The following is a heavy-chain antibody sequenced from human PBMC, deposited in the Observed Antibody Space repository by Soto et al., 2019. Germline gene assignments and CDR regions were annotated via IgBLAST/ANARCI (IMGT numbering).Heavy chain of an antibody. CDR3: ATPSGY. V-gene: IGHV1-46*01. D-gene: IGHD3-10*01. CDR2: INPSAGST. J-gene: IGHJ4*02. Sequence: SGPTLVNPPASVKVSCKASGYTFTSHYMHWVRQAPGQGLEWMGLINPSAGSTSYAQSFQGRVTMTRDTSTSTVFMDLSSLRSEDTAIYYCATPSGYWGQGTLVTVSS. CDR1: GYTFTSHY.